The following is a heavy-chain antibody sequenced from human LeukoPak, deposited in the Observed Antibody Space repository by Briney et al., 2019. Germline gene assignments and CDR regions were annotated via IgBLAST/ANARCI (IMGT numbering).Heavy chain of an antibody. CDR2: ISSSSSTI. CDR1: GFTFSSYS. V-gene: IGHV3-48*01. J-gene: IGHJ4*02. CDR3: ARDLSSGYFSY. D-gene: IGHD3-22*01. Sequence: GGSLRLSCAASGFTFSSYSMTWVRQAPGKGLEWVSYISSSSSTIYYADSVKGRFTISRDNAKNSLNLQMNSLRAEDTAVYYCARDLSSGYFSYWGQGTLVTVSS.